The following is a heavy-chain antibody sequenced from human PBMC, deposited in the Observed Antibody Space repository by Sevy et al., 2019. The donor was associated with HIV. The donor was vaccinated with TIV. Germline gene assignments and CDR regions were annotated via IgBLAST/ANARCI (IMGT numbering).Heavy chain of an antibody. CDR1: GFTFSYYN. CDR3: VAVYCTGGRCYWFDP. V-gene: IGHV3-21*01. D-gene: IGHD2-15*01. J-gene: IGHJ5*02. CDR2: IRGDGVYV. Sequence: GSLRLSCAASGFTFSYYNMNWVRLAPGKGLDWVSSIRGDGVYVHYADSVKGRFTISRDNAKNSLYLQMNSLRVEDTAVYYCVAVYCTGGRCYWFDPWGQGTLVTVSS.